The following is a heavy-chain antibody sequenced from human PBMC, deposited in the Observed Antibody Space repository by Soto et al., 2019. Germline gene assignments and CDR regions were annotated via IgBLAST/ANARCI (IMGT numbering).Heavy chain of an antibody. D-gene: IGHD3-3*01. V-gene: IGHV4-39*02. CDR3: ARDTHDYDFWSGYRLRYYYYGMDV. Sequence: ASETLSLTCTVSGGSISSSSYYWGWIRQPPGKGLEWIGSIYYSGSTYYNPSLKSRVTISVGTSKNQFSLKLSSVTAADTAVYYCARDTHDYDFWSGYRLRYYYYGMDVWGQGTTVTVSS. CDR2: IYYSGST. J-gene: IGHJ6*02. CDR1: GGSISSSSYY.